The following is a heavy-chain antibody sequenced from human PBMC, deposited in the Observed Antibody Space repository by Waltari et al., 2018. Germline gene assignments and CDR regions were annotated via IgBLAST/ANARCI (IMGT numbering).Heavy chain of an antibody. D-gene: IGHD3-22*01. CDR3: ARGLIVVYAFDI. J-gene: IGHJ3*02. CDR2: MYSGGST. V-gene: IGHV3-66*01. Sequence: EEQLVESGGGLVQPGDSLRLSCAASGFTFSSFWMNWVRQAPGKGLEWVSIMYSGGSTYYADAVKGRFTISRDNSKNTLYLQMNSLRAEDTAVYYCARGLIVVYAFDIWGQGTMVTVSS. CDR1: GFTFSSFW.